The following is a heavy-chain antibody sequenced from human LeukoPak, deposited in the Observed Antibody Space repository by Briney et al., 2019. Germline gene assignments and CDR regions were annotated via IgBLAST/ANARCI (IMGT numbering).Heavy chain of an antibody. D-gene: IGHD6-13*01. V-gene: IGHV1-2*02. J-gene: IGHJ3*02. CDR3: ARDSASIAAAADAFDI. CDR1: GYTFTGYY. CDR2: INPNSGGT. Sequence: ASVQVSCKASGYTFTGYYMHWVRRAPGQGLEWMGWINPNSGGTNYAQKFQGRVTMTRDTSISTAYMELSRLRSDDTAVYYCARDSASIAAAADAFDIWGQGTMVTVSS.